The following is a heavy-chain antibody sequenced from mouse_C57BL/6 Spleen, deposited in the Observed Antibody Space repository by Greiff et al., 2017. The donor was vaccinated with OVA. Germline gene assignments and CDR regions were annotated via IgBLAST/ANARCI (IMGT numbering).Heavy chain of an antibody. CDR2: LWRGGST. V-gene: IGHV2-5*01. CDR3: AKRATVVAPFAY. Sequence: LQLQESGPGLVQPSHSLSITCTVFGSPLTSYGLHWVRQSLGKGREWLGALWRGGSTDYNVAFMSRLSITTDNSQSLVFYKMTSLQADDTAIYYCAKRATVVAPFAYWGQGTLVTVSA. CDR1: GSPLTSYG. J-gene: IGHJ3*01. D-gene: IGHD1-1*01.